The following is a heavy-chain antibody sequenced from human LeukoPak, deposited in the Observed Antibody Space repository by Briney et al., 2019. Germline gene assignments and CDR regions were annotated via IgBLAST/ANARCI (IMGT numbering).Heavy chain of an antibody. V-gene: IGHV3-9*01. CDR2: ISWNSGSI. CDR3: AKSPYSSGLYAY. D-gene: IGHD6-19*01. Sequence: PGRSLRLSCAASGFTFDDYAMHWVRQAPGKGLEWVSGISWNSGSIGYADSVKGRFTISRDNAKNSLYLQMNSLRAEDTALYYCAKSPYSSGLYAYWGQGTLVTVSS. CDR1: GFTFDDYA. J-gene: IGHJ4*02.